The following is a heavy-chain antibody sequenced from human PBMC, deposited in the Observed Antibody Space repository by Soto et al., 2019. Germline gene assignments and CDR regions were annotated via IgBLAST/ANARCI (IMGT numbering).Heavy chain of an antibody. CDR1: GFTFSDYY. CDR2: ISSSGSTI. D-gene: IGHD2-2*01. CDR3: ARGPRNIVVVPAANPYYYYMDV. J-gene: IGHJ6*03. Sequence: GGSLRLSCAASGFTFSDYYMSCILQAPGKGLEWVSYISSSGSTIYYADSVKGRFTISRDNAKNSLYLQMNSLRAEDTAVYYCARGPRNIVVVPAANPYYYYMDVWGKGTTVTVSS. V-gene: IGHV3-11*01.